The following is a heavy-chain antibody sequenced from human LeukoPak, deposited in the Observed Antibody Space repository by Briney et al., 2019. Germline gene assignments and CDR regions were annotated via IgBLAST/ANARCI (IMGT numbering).Heavy chain of an antibody. Sequence: SETLSLTCTVSGGSISSYYWSWIRQPPGKGLEWIGYIYYSGSTNYNPSLKSRVTIPVDTSKNQFSLKLNSVTAADTAVYYCARERLFYWYFDLWGRGTLVTVSS. D-gene: IGHD2-21*01. J-gene: IGHJ2*01. CDR3: ARERLFYWYFDL. V-gene: IGHV4-59*12. CDR2: IYYSGST. CDR1: GGSISSYY.